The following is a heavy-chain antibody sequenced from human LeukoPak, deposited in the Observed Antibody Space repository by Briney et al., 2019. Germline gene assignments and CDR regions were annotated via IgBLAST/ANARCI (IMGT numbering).Heavy chain of an antibody. Sequence: ASVKVSCKASGYTFTGYYMHWVRQAPGQGLEWMGWINPNSGGTNYAQKFQGWVTMTRDTSISTAYMELGRLRSDDTAVYYCARAPNWNGGYWFDPWGQGTLVTVSS. CDR3: ARAPNWNGGYWFDP. J-gene: IGHJ5*02. CDR1: GYTFTGYY. CDR2: INPNSGGT. D-gene: IGHD1-1*01. V-gene: IGHV1-2*04.